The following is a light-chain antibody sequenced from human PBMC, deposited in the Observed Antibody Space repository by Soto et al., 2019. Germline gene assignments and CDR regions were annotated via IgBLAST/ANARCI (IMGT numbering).Light chain of an antibody. CDR3: CSYAGNDTLDVL. V-gene: IGLV2-11*01. J-gene: IGLJ2*01. Sequence: QSALTQPRSVSGSPGQSVTISCTGTSSDVGGYNYVSWYQQHPGKAPKIMIYDVSKRPSGVPDRLSGSKSGNTASLTISGLQSEDEADYYCCSYAGNDTLDVLFGGGTELTVL. CDR2: DVS. CDR1: SSDVGGYNY.